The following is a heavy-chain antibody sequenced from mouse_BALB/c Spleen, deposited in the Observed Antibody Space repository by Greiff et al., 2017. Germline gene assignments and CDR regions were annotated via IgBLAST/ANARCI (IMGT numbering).Heavy chain of an antibody. Sequence: EVHLVESGGGLVKPGGSLKLSCAASGFTFSSYAMSWVRQSPEKRLEWVAEISSGGSYTYYPDTVTGRFTISRDNAKNTLYLEMSSLRSEDTAMYYCARALLRAMDYWGQGTSVTVSS. D-gene: IGHD1-1*01. CDR3: ARALLRAMDY. J-gene: IGHJ4*01. V-gene: IGHV5-9-4*01. CDR2: ISSGGSYT. CDR1: GFTFSSYA.